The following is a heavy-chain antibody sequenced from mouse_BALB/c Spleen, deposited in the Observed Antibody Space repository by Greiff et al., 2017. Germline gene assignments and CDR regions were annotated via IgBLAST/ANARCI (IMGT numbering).Heavy chain of an antibody. CDR2: IYWDDDK. J-gene: IGHJ1*01. D-gene: IGHD2-4*01. CDR1: GFSLSTSGMG. Sequence: QVQLKESGPGILQPSQTLSLTCSFSGFSLSTSGMGVSWIRQPSGKGLEWLAHIYWDDDKRYNPSLKSRLTISKDTSRNQVFLKITSVDTADTATYYCARRRDYDGYFDVWGAGTTVTVSS. V-gene: IGHV8-12*01. CDR3: ARRRDYDGYFDV.